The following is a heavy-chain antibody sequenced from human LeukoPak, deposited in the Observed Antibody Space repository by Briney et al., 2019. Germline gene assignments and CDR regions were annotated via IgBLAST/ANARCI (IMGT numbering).Heavy chain of an antibody. CDR1: GGSISSYY. CDR3: ARDVYDSSGGAFDI. J-gene: IGHJ3*02. D-gene: IGHD3-22*01. CDR2: IYYSGST. Sequence: SETLSLTCTVSGGSISSYYWSWIRQPPGKGLEWIGYIYYSGSTNYNPSLKSRVTISVDTSKNQFSLKLSSVTAADTAVYYCARDVYDSSGGAFDIWGQGTMVTVSS. V-gene: IGHV4-59*01.